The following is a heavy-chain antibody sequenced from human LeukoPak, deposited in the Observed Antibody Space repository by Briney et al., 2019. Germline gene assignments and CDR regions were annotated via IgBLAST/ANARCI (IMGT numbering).Heavy chain of an antibody. J-gene: IGHJ4*02. Sequence: SETLSLTFTVSGGSISGYYWGWIRQPPGKGLEYIGWIFYSGSTKYNPSLNSRITISVDTSKNQFSLRLSSVTAADTAVYFCARHFNSGTYPLDSWGQGTLVTVSS. CDR2: IFYSGST. D-gene: IGHD3-10*01. CDR3: ARHFNSGTYPLDS. V-gene: IGHV4-59*01. CDR1: GGSISGYY.